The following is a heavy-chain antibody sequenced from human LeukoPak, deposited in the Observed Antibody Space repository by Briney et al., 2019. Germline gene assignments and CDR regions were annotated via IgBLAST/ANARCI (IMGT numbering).Heavy chain of an antibody. D-gene: IGHD1-1*01. V-gene: IGHV4-59*01. J-gene: IGHJ4*02. Sequence: PSETLSLTCTVSGGSISSYYWSRIRQPPGKGLERIGYIYYSGSTNYNPSLKSRVTISVDTSRTQFSLKLSSVTAADTAICYCTTGWNPDFDYWGQGSLVTVSS. CDR3: TTGWNPDFDY. CDR1: GGSISSYY. CDR2: IYYSGST.